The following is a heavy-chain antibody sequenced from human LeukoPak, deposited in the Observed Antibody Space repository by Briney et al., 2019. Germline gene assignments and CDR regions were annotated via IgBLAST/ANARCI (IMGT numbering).Heavy chain of an antibody. CDR3: VAEVGATSENWFDP. CDR2: INHSGST. Sequence: SETLSLTCAVYGGSFSGYYWSWIRQPPGKGLEWIGEINHSGSTNYNPSLKSRVTISVDTSKNQFSLKLSSVTAADTAVYYCVAEVGATSENWFDPWGQGTLVTVSS. D-gene: IGHD1-26*01. J-gene: IGHJ5*02. CDR1: GGSFSGYY. V-gene: IGHV4-34*01.